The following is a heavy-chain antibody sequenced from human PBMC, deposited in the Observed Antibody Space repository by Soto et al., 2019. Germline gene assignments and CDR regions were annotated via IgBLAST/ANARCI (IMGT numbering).Heavy chain of an antibody. CDR2: ISGSGGST. Sequence: GGSLRLSCAASGFTFSSYAMSWVRQAPGKGLEWVSAISGSGGSTYYADSVKGRFTISRDNSKNTLYLQMNSLRAEDTAVYFCAKEKIYDFWSGYLPFDPWGQGTLVTVSS. V-gene: IGHV3-23*01. CDR3: AKEKIYDFWSGYLPFDP. J-gene: IGHJ5*02. D-gene: IGHD3-3*01. CDR1: GFTFSSYA.